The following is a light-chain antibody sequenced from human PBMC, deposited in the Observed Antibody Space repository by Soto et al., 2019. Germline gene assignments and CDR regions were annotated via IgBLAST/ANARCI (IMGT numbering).Light chain of an antibody. Sequence: QLVLTQAPSASGTPGQRVTISCSGSSSNIGSNTVNWYQQLPGTAPKVLIYSNDQRPSGVPDRFSGSKSGTSASLAIGGLQSEDEADYYCAVWDDSLNGGVFGGGTKVTVL. J-gene: IGLJ3*02. V-gene: IGLV1-44*01. CDR1: SSNIGSNT. CDR3: AVWDDSLNGGV. CDR2: SND.